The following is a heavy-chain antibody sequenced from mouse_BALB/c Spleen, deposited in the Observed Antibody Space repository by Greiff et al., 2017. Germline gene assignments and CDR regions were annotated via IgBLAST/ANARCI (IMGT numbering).Heavy chain of an antibody. Sequence: EVKLVESGGGLVQPGGSLRLSCATSGFTFTDYYMSWVRQPPGKALEWLGFIRNKANGYTTEYSASVKGRFTISRDNSQSILYLQMNTLRAEDSATYCCASPLYYGTYYAMDYWGQGTSVTVSS. CDR3: ASPLYYGTYYAMDY. D-gene: IGHD2-1*01. CDR1: GFTFTDYY. V-gene: IGHV7-3*02. CDR2: IRNKANGYTT. J-gene: IGHJ4*01.